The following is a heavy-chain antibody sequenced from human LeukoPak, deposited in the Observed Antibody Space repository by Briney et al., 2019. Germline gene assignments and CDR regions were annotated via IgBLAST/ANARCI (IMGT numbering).Heavy chain of an antibody. J-gene: IGHJ4*02. CDR1: GGSFSGYY. Sequence: SETLSLTCAVYGGSFSGYYWSWVRQPPGKGLEWIGEINHSGSTNYNPSLKSPVTISVDTSKNQFSLKLSSVTAADTAVYYCARGASGDYWGQGTLVTVSS. CDR3: ARGASGDY. CDR2: INHSGST. V-gene: IGHV4-34*01.